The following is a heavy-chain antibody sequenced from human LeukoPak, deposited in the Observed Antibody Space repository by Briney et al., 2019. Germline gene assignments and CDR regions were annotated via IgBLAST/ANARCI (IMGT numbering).Heavy chain of an antibody. CDR2: IIPIFGTA. CDR1: GGTFSSYA. CDR3: ATSPRMSHPVDY. Sequence: SVKVSCTASGGTFSSYAISWVRQAPGQGLEWMGGIIPIFGTANYAQKFQGRVTMTEDTSTDTAYMELSSLRSEDTAVYYCATSPRMSHPVDYWGQGTLVTVSS. J-gene: IGHJ4*02. V-gene: IGHV1-69*06.